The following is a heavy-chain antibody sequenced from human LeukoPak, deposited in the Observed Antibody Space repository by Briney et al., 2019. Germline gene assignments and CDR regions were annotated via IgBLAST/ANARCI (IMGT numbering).Heavy chain of an antibody. D-gene: IGHD5-18*01. V-gene: IGHV4-59*08. CDR1: GGSISSYY. J-gene: IGHJ6*02. Sequence: PSETLSLTCTVSGGSISSYYWSWIRQPPGTGLEWIGYIYYSGSTNYNPSLKSRVTISVDTSKNQFSLKLSSVTAADTAVYYCARLNRGYSYGLSFDPWGQGTTVTVSS. CDR2: IYYSGST. CDR3: ARLNRGYSYGLSFDP.